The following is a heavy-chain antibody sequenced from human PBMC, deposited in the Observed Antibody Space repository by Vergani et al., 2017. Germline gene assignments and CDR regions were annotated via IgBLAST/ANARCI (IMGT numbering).Heavy chain of an antibody. J-gene: IGHJ3*01. CDR2: IYPGGSEV. Sequence: EKQLVQSGSETKKPGESLKIPCQAFRYIFSNFWIGWVRQRPGRGLEWMGIIYPGGSEVKSNPTFRGQVIFSVDTSVNTAYLQWRSLQASDTATYFCASGGHGSENGGALQLWGQGTNITVSS. CDR1: RYIFSNFW. V-gene: IGHV5-51*01. CDR3: ASGGHGSENGGALQL. D-gene: IGHD3-10*01.